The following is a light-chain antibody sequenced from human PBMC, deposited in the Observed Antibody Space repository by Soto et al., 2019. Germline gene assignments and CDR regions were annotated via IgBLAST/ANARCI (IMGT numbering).Light chain of an antibody. CDR1: SSDVGGYDY. CDR3: SAYAGGNNVI. CDR2: EVT. V-gene: IGLV2-8*01. J-gene: IGLJ2*01. Sequence: QSALTQPPSASGSPGQSVTISCSGTSSDVGGYDYVSWYQQHPGKAPRVIIYEVTQRPSGVPDRFSASKSGNTASLTVSGLQSEDEADYYRSAYAGGNNVIFGGVTKLTVL.